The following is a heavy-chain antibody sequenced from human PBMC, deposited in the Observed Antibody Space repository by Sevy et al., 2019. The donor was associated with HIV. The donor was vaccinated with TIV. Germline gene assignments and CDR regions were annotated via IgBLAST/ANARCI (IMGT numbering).Heavy chain of an antibody. CDR1: GFTFSSSW. CDR3: AKNGRTAGV. CDR2: IKEEGSVK. Sequence: GGSLRLSCAASGFTFSSSWMSWVRQTPEKGVEWVATIKEEGSVKHYLDSVKGRFTISRDNARNSLFLQMNSLRNEDTAVYYCAKNGRTAGVWGQGTLVTVSS. D-gene: IGHD1-1*01. J-gene: IGHJ4*02. V-gene: IGHV3-7*01.